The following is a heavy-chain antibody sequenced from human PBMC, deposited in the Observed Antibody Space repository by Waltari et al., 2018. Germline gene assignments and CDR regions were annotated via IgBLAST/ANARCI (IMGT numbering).Heavy chain of an antibody. CDR3: ARDRGRGIYLDT. CDR1: GDSMSSSYW. V-gene: IGHV4-4*02. CDR2: INRSGLT. Sequence: QLQLQQSGPGLVKPSECLSLTCTVSGDSMSSSYWWSWVRQSPKKGLEWIGQINRSGLTNYHPALESRVIVSIYSSNNQFSLKLLSATAADTAVYYGARDRGRGIYLDTWGQGTLVTVSP. D-gene: IGHD2-15*01. J-gene: IGHJ4*02.